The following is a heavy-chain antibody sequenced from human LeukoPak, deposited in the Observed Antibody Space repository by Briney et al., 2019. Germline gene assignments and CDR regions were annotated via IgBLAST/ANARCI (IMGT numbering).Heavy chain of an antibody. D-gene: IGHD6-19*01. V-gene: IGHV1-18*03. Sequence: ASVKVSCKASGYSFTSYGISWVRQAPGQGLEWMGWISAYNGDTKYAQKVQGRVTMTTDTSTSTAYMELRNLGSDDMAVYYCARDLSEYSSGWYVCDYWGQGTLVAVSS. CDR1: GYSFTSYG. J-gene: IGHJ4*02. CDR3: ARDLSEYSSGWYVCDY. CDR2: ISAYNGDT.